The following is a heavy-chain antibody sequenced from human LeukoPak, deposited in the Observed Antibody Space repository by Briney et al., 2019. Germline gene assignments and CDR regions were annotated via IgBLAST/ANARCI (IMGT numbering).Heavy chain of an antibody. J-gene: IGHJ6*02. D-gene: IGHD5-12*01. CDR2: IYTSGST. Sequence: SETLSLTCTVSGGSISSYYWSWIRQPAEKGLEWIGRIYTSGSTNYNPSLKSRVTMSVDTSKNQFSLKLSSVTAADTAVYYCARDQSGYDPPHYYYYYGMDVWGQGTTVTVSS. CDR3: ARDQSGYDPPHYYYYYGMDV. CDR1: GGSISSYY. V-gene: IGHV4-4*07.